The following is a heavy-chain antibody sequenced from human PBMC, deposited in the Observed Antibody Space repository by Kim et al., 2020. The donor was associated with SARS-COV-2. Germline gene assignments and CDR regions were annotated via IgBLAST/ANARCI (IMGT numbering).Heavy chain of an antibody. D-gene: IGHD3-16*01. J-gene: IGHJ4*02. V-gene: IGHV4-59*01. Sequence: SETLSLTCTVSGGSISSYYWSWIRQPPGKGLEWIGYIYYSGSTNYNPSLKSRVTISVDTSKNQFSLKLSSVTAADTAVYYCARGGPLALTNDYWGQGTLVTVSS. CDR2: IYYSGST. CDR1: GGSISSYY. CDR3: ARGGPLALTNDY.